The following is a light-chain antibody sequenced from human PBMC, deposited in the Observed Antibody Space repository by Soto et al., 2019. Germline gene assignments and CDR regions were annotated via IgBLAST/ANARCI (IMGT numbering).Light chain of an antibody. V-gene: IGKV1-39*01. CDR3: QQSYLTPFT. Sequence: IQMNXSPACXXAXXXXRVXXTFRASQTLDTYLNWFQHRPGHGPKLLIFAASKLQTGVPSRFSGSGSGTEFTLTISSLQPEDFATYYCQQSYLTPFTFGGGTKVDIK. CDR1: QTLDTY. J-gene: IGKJ4*01. CDR2: AAS.